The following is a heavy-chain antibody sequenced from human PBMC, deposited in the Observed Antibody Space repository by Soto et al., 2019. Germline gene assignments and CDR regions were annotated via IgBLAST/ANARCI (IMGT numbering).Heavy chain of an antibody. Sequence: GGSLRLSCAASGFSFSNYAMHWVRRAPGKGLEWVAVIWYDGSNKYYADSVKGRFTISKDNPQTTVYLQMNRLRAEDTAVYYCTRDPYGGSRYYFDSWGQGTLVTVSS. CDR2: IWYDGSNK. J-gene: IGHJ4*02. V-gene: IGHV3-33*01. CDR1: GFSFSNYA. CDR3: TRDPYGGSRYYFDS. D-gene: IGHD1-26*01.